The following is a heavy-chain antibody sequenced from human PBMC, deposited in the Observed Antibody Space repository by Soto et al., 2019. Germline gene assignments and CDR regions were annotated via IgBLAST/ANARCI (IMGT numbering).Heavy chain of an antibody. CDR2: ISSSSSYI. V-gene: IGHV3-21*01. Sequence: GGSLRLSCSASGFTFSSYSMNWVRQAPGKGLEWVSSISSSSSYIYYADSVKGRFTISRDNAKNSLYLQMNSLRAEDTAVYYCARENSGYDSVDYWGQGTLVTVSS. CDR1: GFTFSSYS. J-gene: IGHJ4*02. D-gene: IGHD5-12*01. CDR3: ARENSGYDSVDY.